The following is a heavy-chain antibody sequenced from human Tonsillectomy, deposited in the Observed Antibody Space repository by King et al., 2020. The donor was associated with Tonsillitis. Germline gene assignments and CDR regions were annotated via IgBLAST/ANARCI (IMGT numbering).Heavy chain of an antibody. CDR3: AREQPGYCSGGSCYSRWFDY. Sequence: VQLVESGAEVKKPGASVKVSCKASGYTFTSYYMHWVRRAPGQGLEWMGMINPSGGSTSYAQNFQGRVTMTRDTSTSTVYMELISLRSDDTALYYCAREQPGYCSGGSCYSRWFDYWGQGTLVTVSS. CDR1: GYTFTSYY. J-gene: IGHJ4*02. V-gene: IGHV1-46*01. CDR2: INPSGGST. D-gene: IGHD2-15*01.